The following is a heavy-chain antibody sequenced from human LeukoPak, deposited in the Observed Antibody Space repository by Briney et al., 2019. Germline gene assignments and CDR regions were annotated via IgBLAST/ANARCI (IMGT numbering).Heavy chain of an antibody. V-gene: IGHV2-5*01. CDR1: GFSLSTSGVG. D-gene: IGHD5-24*01. CDR2: IHWNDDK. CDR3: AHSHLQRRDKASFDL. J-gene: IGHJ2*01. Sequence: SGPTLVNPAQTLTLTCTFSGFSLSTSGVGVGWIRQPPGKALEWLALIHWNDDKRYSPSLKSRLTITKDTSKNQVVLTMTNMDPVDTATYYCAHSHLQRRDKASFDLWGRGTLVTVSS.